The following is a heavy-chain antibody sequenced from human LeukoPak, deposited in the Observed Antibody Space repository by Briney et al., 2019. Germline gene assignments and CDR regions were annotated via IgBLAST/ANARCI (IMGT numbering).Heavy chain of an antibody. V-gene: IGHV4-39*01. CDR1: GGSISSSSYY. CDR2: IYYSGST. Sequence: PSETLSLTCTVSGGSISSSSYYWGWIRQPPGKGLEWIGSIYYSGSTYYNPSLESRVTISVDTSKNQFSLKLSSVTAADTAVYYCARHMPSKVVAATRVGYWGQGTLVTVSS. J-gene: IGHJ4*02. CDR3: ARHMPSKVVAATRVGY. D-gene: IGHD2-15*01.